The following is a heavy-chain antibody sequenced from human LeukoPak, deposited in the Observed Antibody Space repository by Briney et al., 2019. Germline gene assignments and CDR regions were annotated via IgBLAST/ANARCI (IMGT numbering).Heavy chain of an antibody. J-gene: IGHJ4*02. D-gene: IGHD6-19*01. CDR2: MNPNSGNT. CDR1: GYTFTSYD. CDR3: ARGGGYSSGWYLLPIDY. V-gene: IGHV1-8*01. Sequence: ASVKVSCKASGYTFTSYDINWVRQATGQGLEGMGWMNPNSGNTGYSQKFQGRVTMTRNTSISTAYMELSSLRSEDTAVYYCARGGGYSSGWYLLPIDYWGQGTLVTVSS.